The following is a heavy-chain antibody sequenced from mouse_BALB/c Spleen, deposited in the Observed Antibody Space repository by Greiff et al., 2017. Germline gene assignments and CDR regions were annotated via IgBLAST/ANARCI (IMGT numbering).Heavy chain of an antibody. Sequence: EVHLVESGGGLVQPGGSRKLSCAASGFTFSSFGMHWVRQAPEKGLEWVAYISSGSSTIYYADTVKGRFTISRDNPKNTLFLQMTSLRSEDTAMYYCARSDDYDVGYAMDYWGQGTSVTVSS. J-gene: IGHJ4*01. D-gene: IGHD2-4*01. CDR2: ISSGSSTI. CDR1: GFTFSSFG. V-gene: IGHV5-17*02. CDR3: ARSDDYDVGYAMDY.